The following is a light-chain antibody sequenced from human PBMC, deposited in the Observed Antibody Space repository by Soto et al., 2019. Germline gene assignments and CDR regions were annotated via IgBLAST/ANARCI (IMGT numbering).Light chain of an antibody. CDR1: QSVSSY. V-gene: IGKV3-11*01. J-gene: IGKJ1*01. CDR3: HQRGSWPRGT. Sequence: EIVLTQSPATLSLSPGETATLSCRASQSVSSYLAWYQQKPGQAPRLLIYDASNRATGIPARFSGSGSGTDFTLTISSLGPEDFAVYYCHQRGSWPRGTFGQGTKVEIK. CDR2: DAS.